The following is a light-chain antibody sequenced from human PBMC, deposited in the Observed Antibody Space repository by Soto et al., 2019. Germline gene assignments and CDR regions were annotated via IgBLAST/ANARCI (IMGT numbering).Light chain of an antibody. J-gene: IGKJ4*01. CDR3: QQSNRIPLT. CDR1: QSIGIY. Sequence: DIQMTQSPSSLSASVGDRVTITCRASQSIGIYLNWYQQRPGKAPKLLIHDTATLQSGVPSRFSGSGSGTDFTLTISSLQPEDFASYYCQQSNRIPLTFGGGTKVEIK. V-gene: IGKV1-39*01. CDR2: DTA.